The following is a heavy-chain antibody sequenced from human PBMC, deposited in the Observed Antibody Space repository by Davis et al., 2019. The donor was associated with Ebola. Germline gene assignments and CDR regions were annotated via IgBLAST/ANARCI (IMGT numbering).Heavy chain of an antibody. D-gene: IGHD3-3*01. Sequence: GESLKISCATSGFIFSDYSMNWVRQTPGKGLEWVACISSDSRNIYYADSVKGRFTISRDNAKNSVYFQMNSLRAEDTAVYYCARDEGDLPDYWGQGTLVTVSS. CDR2: ISSDSRNI. CDR1: GFIFSDYS. J-gene: IGHJ4*02. V-gene: IGHV3-21*01. CDR3: ARDEGDLPDY.